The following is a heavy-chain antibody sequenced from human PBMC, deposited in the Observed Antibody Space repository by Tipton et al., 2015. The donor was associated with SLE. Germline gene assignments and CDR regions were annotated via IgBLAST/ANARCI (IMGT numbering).Heavy chain of an antibody. V-gene: IGHV4-30-4*08. J-gene: IGHJ3*02. D-gene: IGHD2-2*01. Sequence: LRLSCTVSGGSISSGDYYWSWIRQPPGKGLEWIGYIYYSGSTYYNPSLKSRVTISVDTSKNQFSLKLSSVTAADTAVYYCASRSYHDAFDIWGQGTMVTVSS. CDR1: GGSISSGDYY. CDR3: ASRSYHDAFDI. CDR2: IYYSGST.